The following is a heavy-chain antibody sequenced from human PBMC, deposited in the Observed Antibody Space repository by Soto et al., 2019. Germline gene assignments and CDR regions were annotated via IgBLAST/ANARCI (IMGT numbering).Heavy chain of an antibody. CDR1: GGSFKSGGYS. J-gene: IGHJ4*02. V-gene: IGHV4-61*08. D-gene: IGHD3-3*01. CDR2: VYHTGRT. CDR3: ARDFAYFDS. Sequence: QVQLQESGPGLVKPSETLSLTCTVSGGSFKSGGYSWSWIRQPPGKGLEWIGYVYHTGRTSYNPSLKSRVSISMDTSKNQFSLNLDSVTAADTAVYFCARDFAYFDSWGQGTLVTVSS.